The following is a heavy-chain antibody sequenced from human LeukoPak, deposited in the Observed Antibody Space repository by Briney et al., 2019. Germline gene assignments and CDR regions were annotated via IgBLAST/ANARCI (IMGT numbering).Heavy chain of an antibody. CDR2: IYYSGST. J-gene: IGHJ2*01. D-gene: IGHD3-22*01. V-gene: IGHV4-59*01. CDR1: GGSISSSY. Sequence: PSETLSLTCTVSGGSISSSYWSWTRQPPGKGLEWIGYIYYSGSTNYNPSLKSRVTISVDTSKNQFSLKLSSVTAADTAVYYCAWGGWYYDSGGPGYFVLGGRGTLVIVSA. CDR3: AWGGWYYDSGGPGYFVL.